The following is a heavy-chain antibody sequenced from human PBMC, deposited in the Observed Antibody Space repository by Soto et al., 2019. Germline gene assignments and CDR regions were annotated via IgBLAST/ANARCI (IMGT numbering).Heavy chain of an antibody. Sequence: SETLSLTCAVYGGSFSGYYWSWIRQPPGKGLEWIGEINHSGSTNYNPSLKSRVTISVDTSKNQFSLKLSSVTAADTAVYYCASSRSRASFRGTYYYMDVWGKGTTVTVSS. D-gene: IGHD1-1*01. CDR3: ASSRSRASFRGTYYYMDV. CDR2: INHSGST. V-gene: IGHV4-34*01. CDR1: GGSFSGYY. J-gene: IGHJ6*03.